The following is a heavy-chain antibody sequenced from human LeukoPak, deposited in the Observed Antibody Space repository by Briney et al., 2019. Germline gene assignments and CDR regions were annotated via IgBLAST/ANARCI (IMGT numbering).Heavy chain of an antibody. CDR3: AKGVQLWSSYYFDY. V-gene: IGHV3-30*18. D-gene: IGHD5-18*01. J-gene: IGHJ4*02. CDR2: IEYDGTTK. Sequence: GGSLRLSCAASGFTFSSYGMHWVRQAPGKGLEWMAVIEYDGTTKYYADSVKGRFTISRDNSKSTLYLQMNSLRAEDTAIYYCAKGVQLWSSYYFDYWGQGTLVTVSS. CDR1: GFTFSSYG.